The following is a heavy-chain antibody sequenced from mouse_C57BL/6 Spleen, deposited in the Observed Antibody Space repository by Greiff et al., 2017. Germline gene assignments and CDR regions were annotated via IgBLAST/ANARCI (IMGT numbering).Heavy chain of an antibody. Sequence: QVQLQQPGAELVRPGSSVKLSCKASGYTFTSYWMHWVKQRPIQGLEWIGNIDPSDSETHYNQKFKDKATLTVDKSSSTAYMQLSSLTSEDSAVYYCAKGLRVSYYAMDYWGQGTSVTVSS. CDR1: GYTFTSYW. CDR3: AKGLRVSYYAMDY. V-gene: IGHV1-52*01. CDR2: IDPSDSET. J-gene: IGHJ4*01. D-gene: IGHD2-4*01.